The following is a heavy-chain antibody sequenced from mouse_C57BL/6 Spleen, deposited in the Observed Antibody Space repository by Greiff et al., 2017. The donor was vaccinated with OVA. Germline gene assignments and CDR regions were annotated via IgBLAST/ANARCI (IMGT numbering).Heavy chain of an antibody. CDR2: IDPSDSYT. D-gene: IGHD2-3*01. CDR3: ARSNGYYVGAMDY. J-gene: IGHJ4*01. V-gene: IGHV1-59*01. Sequence: QVQLQQPGAELVRPGTSVKLSCKASGSTFTSYWMHWVKQRPGQGLEWIGVIDPSDSYTNYNQKFKGKATLTVDTSSSTAYMQLSSLTSEDSAVYYCARSNGYYVGAMDYWGQGTSVTVSS. CDR1: GSTFTSYW.